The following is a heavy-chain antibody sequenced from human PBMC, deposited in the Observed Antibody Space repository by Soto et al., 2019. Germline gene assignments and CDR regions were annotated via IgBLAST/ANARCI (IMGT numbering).Heavy chain of an antibody. J-gene: IGHJ4*02. Sequence: EVQLLESGGGSVQPGGSLRLSCEASGFTFSSYAMTWVRQSPGKGLDWVSTVSGSADSTYYADSVKGRFTISRDNSKNTLYLQMNSLRGEDTAVYFCAKGTYSRSSGFDYWGQGTLVTVSS. CDR3: AKGTYSRSSGFDY. V-gene: IGHV3-23*01. CDR2: VSGSADST. CDR1: GFTFSSYA. D-gene: IGHD6-6*01.